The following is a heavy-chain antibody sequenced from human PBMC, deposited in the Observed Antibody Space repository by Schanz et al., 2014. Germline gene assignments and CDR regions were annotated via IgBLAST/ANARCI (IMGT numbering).Heavy chain of an antibody. CDR2: INPSSGGT. J-gene: IGHJ4*02. D-gene: IGHD5-12*01. CDR3: ARTGYDPSLTH. Sequence: QVQLVQSGVEVKKPGASVKVSCKASGYSFTGYYMNWVRQAPGQGLEWMGWINPSSGGTNYAQKFQGRVTFTADKSTSTAFLEVNSLRSEDTAVYYCARTGYDPSLTHWGQGTLVTVSS. CDR1: GYSFTGYY. V-gene: IGHV1-2*02.